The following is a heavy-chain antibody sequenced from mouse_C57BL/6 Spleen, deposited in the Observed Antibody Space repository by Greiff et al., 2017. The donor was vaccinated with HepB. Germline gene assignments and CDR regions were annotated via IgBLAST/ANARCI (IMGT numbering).Heavy chain of an antibody. V-gene: IGHV3-6*01. D-gene: IGHD2-4*01. CDR3: ARKDYDSDY. CDR2: ISYDGSN. J-gene: IGHJ2*01. Sequence: VQLKESGPGLVKPSQSLSLTCSVTGYSITSGYYWNWIRQFPGNKLEWMGYISYDGSNNYNPSLKNRISITRDTSKNQFFLKLNSVTTEDTATYYCARKDYDSDYWGQGTTLTVSS. CDR1: GYSITSGYY.